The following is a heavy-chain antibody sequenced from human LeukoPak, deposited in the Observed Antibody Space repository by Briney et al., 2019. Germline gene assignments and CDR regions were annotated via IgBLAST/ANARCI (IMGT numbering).Heavy chain of an antibody. V-gene: IGHV3-23*01. CDR2: ISASGDVT. D-gene: IGHD1-1*01. J-gene: IGHJ3*02. CDR3: AKSLFTSATGTGRAFHI. Sequence: GGSLRLSCAASRFSFSTYPMGWVRQAPGKGLEWVSGISASGDVTFHADPVKGGFTISRDNSKNTLYLQMTSLRAEDTAEYYCAKSLFTSATGTGRAFHIWGQGTMVTVSS. CDR1: RFSFSTYP.